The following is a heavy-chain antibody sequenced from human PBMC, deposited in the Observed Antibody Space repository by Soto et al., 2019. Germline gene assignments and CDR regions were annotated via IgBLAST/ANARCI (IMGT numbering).Heavy chain of an antibody. V-gene: IGHV1-8*01. CDR3: ARGRRSGKLKNVLRLGELSLTNWFDP. D-gene: IGHD3-16*02. CDR2: MNPNSGNT. Sequence: AAVKGSWKAAGYGFTVYDSNGVRQSTVQGRDGMGWMNPNSGNTGYAQKFQGRVTMTRNTSISTAYMELSSLRSEDTAVYYCARGRRSGKLKNVLRLGELSLTNWFDPWGQGTLVTVSS. J-gene: IGHJ5*02. CDR1: GYGFTVYD.